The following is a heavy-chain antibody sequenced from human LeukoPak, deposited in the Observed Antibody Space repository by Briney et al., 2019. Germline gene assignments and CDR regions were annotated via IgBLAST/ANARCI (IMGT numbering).Heavy chain of an antibody. J-gene: IGHJ4*02. V-gene: IGHV1-69*13. D-gene: IGHD3-3*01. CDR1: GGTFSSYA. Sequence: ASVKVSCKASGGTFSSYAISWVRQAPGQGLEWMGGIIPIFGTANYAQKFQGRVTITADESTSTAYMELSSLRSEDTAVYYCASSGTYYDFWRGYYQFDYWGQGTLVTVSS. CDR3: ASSGTYYDFWRGYYQFDY. CDR2: IIPIFGTA.